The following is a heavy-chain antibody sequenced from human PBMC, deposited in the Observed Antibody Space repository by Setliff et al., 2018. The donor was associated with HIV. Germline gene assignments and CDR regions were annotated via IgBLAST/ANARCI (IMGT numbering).Heavy chain of an antibody. Sequence: SETLSLTCTVSGGSISSGGYYWSWIRQHPGKGLEWIGYIYYSGSTYYSPSLKSRVTISVDTSKNQFPLKLSSVTAADTAVYYCARAAPYYDYVWGSYRHFDYWGQGTLVTVSS. D-gene: IGHD3-16*02. J-gene: IGHJ4*02. CDR2: IYYSGST. CDR1: GGSISSGGYY. CDR3: ARAAPYYDYVWGSYRHFDY. V-gene: IGHV4-31*03.